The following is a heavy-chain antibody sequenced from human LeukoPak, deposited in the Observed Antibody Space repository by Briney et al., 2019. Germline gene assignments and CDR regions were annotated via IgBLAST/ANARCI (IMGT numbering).Heavy chain of an antibody. CDR1: GFTFSSFW. CDR2: IKTDGSEK. Sequence: GGSLRLSCAASGFTFSSFWISWVRQAPGKGLEWVANIKTDGSEKYYVDSVKGRFTISRDNAKNLAYLQMNSLRVEDTAMYYCVRDAWFGESRAGGQGTPVTVSP. V-gene: IGHV3-7*01. J-gene: IGHJ4*02. D-gene: IGHD3-10*01. CDR3: VRDAWFGESRA.